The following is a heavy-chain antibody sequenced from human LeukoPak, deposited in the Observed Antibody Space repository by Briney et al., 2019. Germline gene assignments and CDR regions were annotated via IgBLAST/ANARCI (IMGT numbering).Heavy chain of an antibody. J-gene: IGHJ4*02. CDR2: ISSSGSTI. Sequence: PGGSLRLSXAASGFTFSSYEMNWVRQAPGKGLEWDSYISSSGSTIYYADSVKGRFTISRDNAKNSLYLQMNSLRAEDTAVYYCAREWSSGWTYDYWGQGTLVTVSS. CDR3: AREWSSGWTYDY. V-gene: IGHV3-48*03. CDR1: GFTFSSYE. D-gene: IGHD6-19*01.